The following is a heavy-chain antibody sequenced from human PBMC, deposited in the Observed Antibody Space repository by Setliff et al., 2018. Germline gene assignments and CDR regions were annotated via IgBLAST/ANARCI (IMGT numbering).Heavy chain of an antibody. Sequence: SLTCTVSGYSISSGYYWGWIRQPPGKGLEWIGSIYHSGSTYYNPSLKSRVTISVDTSKDQFSLKVSSVTAADTAVYYCARSFSRREKFLLDYWGRGALVTVSS. CDR1: GYSISSGYY. V-gene: IGHV4-38-2*02. CDR3: ARSFSRREKFLLDY. J-gene: IGHJ4*02. CDR2: IYHSGST.